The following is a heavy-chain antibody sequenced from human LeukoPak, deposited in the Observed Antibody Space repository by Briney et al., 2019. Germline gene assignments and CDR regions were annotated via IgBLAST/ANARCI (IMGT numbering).Heavy chain of an antibody. V-gene: IGHV4-59*01. CDR3: ARGWPLSHFDY. CDR1: GGSISSNY. J-gene: IGHJ4*02. Sequence: KASETLSLTCTVSGGSISSNYWSWIRQPPRKRPEWIGYIYHRGRTSYNPSLKSRVTMSVDTSRNQLSLKLTSVTAADTAVYYCARGWPLSHFDYWGQGTLVTVSS. D-gene: IGHD5-24*01. CDR2: IYHRGRT.